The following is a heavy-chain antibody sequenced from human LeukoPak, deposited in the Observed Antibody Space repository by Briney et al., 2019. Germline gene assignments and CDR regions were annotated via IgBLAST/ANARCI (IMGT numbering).Heavy chain of an antibody. CDR2: IIPIFGTA. CDR1: GYTFTGYY. V-gene: IGHV1-69*13. CDR3: AREFRGFPDY. J-gene: IGHJ4*02. Sequence: GASVKVSCKASGYTFTGYYMHWVRQAPGQGLEWMGGIIPIFGTANYAQKFQGRVTITADESTSTAYMELSSLRSEDTAVYYCAREFRGFPDYWGQGTLVTVSS.